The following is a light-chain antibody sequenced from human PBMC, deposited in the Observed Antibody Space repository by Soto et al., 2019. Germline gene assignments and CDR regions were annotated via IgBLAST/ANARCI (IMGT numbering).Light chain of an antibody. CDR2: EVT. CDR1: SSDIGAYDY. Sequence: SALTQPPSASGSPGQSVTISSTGTSSDIGAYDYVSWYQQHPGKVPKLIIYEVTKRPSGVPDRFSASKSGNTASLTVSGLQAEDEADYYCTSHGGANNFYVFGTGTKGNVL. J-gene: IGLJ1*01. CDR3: TSHGGANNFYV. V-gene: IGLV2-8*01.